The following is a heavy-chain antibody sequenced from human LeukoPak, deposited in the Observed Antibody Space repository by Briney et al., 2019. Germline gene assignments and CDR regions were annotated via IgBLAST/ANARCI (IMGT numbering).Heavy chain of an antibody. V-gene: IGHV3-23*01. D-gene: IGHD1-1*01. CDR1: GFTFNNYA. CDR2: ISDNGGDT. Sequence: GGSLRLSCAASGFTFNNYAMSWVSQAPGKGLEWVSAISDNGGDTKYADSVKGRFTISRDNSKNTLYLQMNSLRVEDTAIYYCGKDWKLDYWGQGTLVTVSS. CDR3: GKDWKLDY. J-gene: IGHJ4*02.